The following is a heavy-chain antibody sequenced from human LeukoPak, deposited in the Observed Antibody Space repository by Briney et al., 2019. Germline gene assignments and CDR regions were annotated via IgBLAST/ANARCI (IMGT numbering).Heavy chain of an antibody. J-gene: IGHJ4*02. CDR2: IIPLLGIE. D-gene: IGHD3-3*01. CDR3: ARGDGGHDFWSNYPLDS. CDR1: GGTFSSDS. V-gene: IGHV1-69*02. Sequence: AASVKDSCKASGGTFSSDSFSWVRQAPGQGPEWMGRIIPLLGIENCAQKFQDRLTIMADKSTSTVYMELSSLRSGDTAVYYCARGDGGHDFWSNYPLDSWGQGTLVTVSS.